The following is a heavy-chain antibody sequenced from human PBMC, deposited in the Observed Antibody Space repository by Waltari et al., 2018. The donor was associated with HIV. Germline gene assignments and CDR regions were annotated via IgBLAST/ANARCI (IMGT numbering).Heavy chain of an antibody. Sequence: QVQLQESGPGLVKPSETLSLTCTVSGGSISSYYWSWIRQPPGKGLEWIGYIYYSGSTNYNPSLKSRVTISVDTSKNQFSLKLSSVTAADTAVYYCATLSYYYDSSGYSRYYGMDVWGQGTTVTVSS. D-gene: IGHD3-22*01. CDR3: ATLSYYYDSSGYSRYYGMDV. V-gene: IGHV4-59*01. CDR1: GGSISSYY. J-gene: IGHJ6*02. CDR2: IYYSGST.